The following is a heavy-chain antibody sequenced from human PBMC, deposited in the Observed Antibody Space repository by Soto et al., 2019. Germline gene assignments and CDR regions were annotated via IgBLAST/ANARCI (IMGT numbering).Heavy chain of an antibody. V-gene: IGHV3-30-3*01. CDR2: ISYDGSNK. CDR1: GFTFSSYA. J-gene: IGHJ4*02. CDR3: ARDGNCNYFDY. Sequence: GGSLRLSCAASGFTFSSYAMHWVRQAPGKGLEWVAVISYDGSNKYYADSVKGRFTISRDNSKNTLYLQMNSLRAEDTAVYYCARDGNCNYFDYWGQGTLVTVSS. D-gene: IGHD2-15*01.